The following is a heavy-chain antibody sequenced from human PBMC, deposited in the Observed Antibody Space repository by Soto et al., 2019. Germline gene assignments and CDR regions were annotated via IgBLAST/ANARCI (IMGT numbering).Heavy chain of an antibody. V-gene: IGHV1-58*01. CDR3: AADRGLTVGWGFVVPAASPNYYYYGMDV. CDR1: GFTFTSSA. J-gene: IGHJ6*02. D-gene: IGHD2-2*01. CDR2: IVVGSGNT. Sequence: SVKVSCKASGFTFTSSAVQWVRQARGQRLEWIGWIVVGSGNTNYAQKFQERVTITRDMSTSTAYMELSSLRSEDTAVYYFAADRGLTVGWGFVVPAASPNYYYYGMDVWGQRTTVTVSS.